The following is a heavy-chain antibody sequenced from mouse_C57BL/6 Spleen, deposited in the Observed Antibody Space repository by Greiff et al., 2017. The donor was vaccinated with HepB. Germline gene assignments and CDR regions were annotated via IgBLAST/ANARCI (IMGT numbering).Heavy chain of an antibody. CDR2: INPNNGGT. Sequence: EVKLMESGPELVKPGASVKIPCKASGYTFTDYNMDWVKQSHGKSLEWIGDINPNNGGTIYNQKFKGKATLTVDKSSSTAYMELRSLTSEDTAVYYCARAVSSSSYLDYWGQGTTLTVSS. V-gene: IGHV1-18*01. D-gene: IGHD1-1*01. J-gene: IGHJ2*01. CDR1: GYTFTDYN. CDR3: ARAVSSSSYLDY.